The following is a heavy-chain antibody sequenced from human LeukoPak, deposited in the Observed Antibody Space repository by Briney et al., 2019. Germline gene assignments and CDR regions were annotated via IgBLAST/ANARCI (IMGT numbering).Heavy chain of an antibody. D-gene: IGHD2/OR15-2a*01. CDR1: GFTLSNSW. Sequence: GGSLRLSCAASGFTLSNSWIHWVRQAPGKGLVWVSRINSDGSTTTYADPVKGRFTISRDNAKNTLYLQMNSLRAEDTAVYYCARAARADCTSPTCHSWLAPWGQGTQVTVSS. V-gene: IGHV3-74*01. J-gene: IGHJ5*02. CDR2: INSDGSTT. CDR3: ARAARADCTSPTCHSWLAP.